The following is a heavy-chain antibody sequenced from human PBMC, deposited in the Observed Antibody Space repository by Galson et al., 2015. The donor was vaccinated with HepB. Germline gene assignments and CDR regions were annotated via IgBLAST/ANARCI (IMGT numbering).Heavy chain of an antibody. CDR3: ARATLGWFDP. CDR1: GSTFSDYY. J-gene: IGHJ5*02. D-gene: IGHD2/OR15-2a*01. V-gene: IGHV3-11*01. CDR2: ISSSGGTTI. Sequence: SLRLSCAASGSTFSDYYMTWIRQAPGKGLEWVSYISSSGGTTISYPDSVKGRVTISRDNAKNSLYLQMNSLRAEDTAVYYCARATLGWFDPWGQGTLVTVSS.